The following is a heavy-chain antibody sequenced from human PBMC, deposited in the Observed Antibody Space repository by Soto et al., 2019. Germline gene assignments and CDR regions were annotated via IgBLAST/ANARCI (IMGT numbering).Heavy chain of an antibody. D-gene: IGHD3-22*01. CDR3: AKDCGGHYYDSSGYEAFDY. J-gene: IGHJ4*02. Sequence: GGSLRLSCAASGVTFSSYGMHWVRQAPGKGLEWVAVISYDGSNKYYADSVKGRFTISRDNSKNTLYLQMNSLRAEDTAVYYCAKDCGGHYYDSSGYEAFDYWGQGTLVTSPQ. CDR1: GVTFSSYG. V-gene: IGHV3-30*18. CDR2: ISYDGSNK.